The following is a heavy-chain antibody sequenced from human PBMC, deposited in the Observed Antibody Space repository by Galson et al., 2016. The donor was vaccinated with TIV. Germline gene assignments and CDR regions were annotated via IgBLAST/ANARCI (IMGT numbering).Heavy chain of an antibody. V-gene: IGHV3-53*01. Sequence: RQAPGKGLEWVSLISDGGKTYYRDSVKGRFTISRDNSKNTLYLQMNSLRLEDTAIYYCARDRVVDATYYYYYYGMDVWGQGTAVTVSS. CDR2: ISDGGKT. J-gene: IGHJ6*02. CDR3: ARDRVVDATYYYYYYGMDV. D-gene: IGHD2-15*01.